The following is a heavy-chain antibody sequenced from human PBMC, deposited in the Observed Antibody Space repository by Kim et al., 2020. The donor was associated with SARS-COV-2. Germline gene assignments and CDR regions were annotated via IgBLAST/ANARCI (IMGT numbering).Heavy chain of an antibody. V-gene: IGHV3-30*04. CDR2: ISYDGSNK. J-gene: IGHJ6*02. CDR1: GFTFSSYA. Sequence: GGSLRLSCAASGFTFSSYAMHWVRQAPGKGLEWVAVISYDGSNKYYADSVKGRFTISRDNSKNTLYLQMNSLRAEDTAVYYCARAYGGNYYYGMDVWGQGTTVTVSS. CDR3: ARAYGGNYYYGMDV. D-gene: IGHD3-10*01.